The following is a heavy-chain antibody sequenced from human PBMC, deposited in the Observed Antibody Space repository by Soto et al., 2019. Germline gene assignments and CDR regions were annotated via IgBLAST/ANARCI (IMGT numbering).Heavy chain of an antibody. Sequence: PSETLSLTCTVFGGSIRGFYFTWIRQSPGKGLEWIGNIYYSGTTNYNPSHKGRVTISVDTSKNQFSLKLSSVTAADTAVYFCARVGGYYGDYPKFDYWGQGTLVTVSS. D-gene: IGHD4-17*01. CDR1: GGSIRGFY. V-gene: IGHV4-59*01. CDR2: IYYSGTT. J-gene: IGHJ4*02. CDR3: ARVGGYYGDYPKFDY.